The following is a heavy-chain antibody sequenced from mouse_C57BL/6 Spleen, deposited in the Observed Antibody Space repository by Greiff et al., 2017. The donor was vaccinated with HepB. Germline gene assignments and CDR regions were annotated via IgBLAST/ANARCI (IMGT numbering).Heavy chain of an antibody. J-gene: IGHJ3*01. CDR1: GYTFTSYW. CDR3: TRGAYYYGSSYAWFAY. V-gene: IGHV1-5*01. CDR2: IYPGNSDT. D-gene: IGHD1-1*01. Sequence: VQLKQSGTVLARPGASVKMSCKTSGYTFTSYWMHWVKQRPGQGLEWIGAIYPGNSDTSYNQKFKGKAKLTAVTSASTAYMELSSLTNEDSAVYYCTRGAYYYGSSYAWFAYWGQGTLVTVSA.